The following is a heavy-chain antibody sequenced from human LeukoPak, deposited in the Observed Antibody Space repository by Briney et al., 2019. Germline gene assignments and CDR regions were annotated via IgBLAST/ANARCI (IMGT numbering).Heavy chain of an antibody. V-gene: IGHV3-30-3*01. CDR1: GFTFSSYA. D-gene: IGHD3-22*01. CDR2: ISYDGSNK. Sequence: PGRSLRLSCAASGFTFSSYAMHWVRQAPGKGLEWVAVISYDGSNKYYADSVKGRFTISRDNSKNTLYLQMNSLRAEDTAVYYCAREGHYYDSSGYLTAFDYWGQGTLVTVSS. J-gene: IGHJ4*02. CDR3: AREGHYYDSSGYLTAFDY.